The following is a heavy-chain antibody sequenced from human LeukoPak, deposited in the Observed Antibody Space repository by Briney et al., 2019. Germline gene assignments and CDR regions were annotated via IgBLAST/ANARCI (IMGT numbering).Heavy chain of an antibody. CDR1: GFTFNRYW. CDR3: ARGNFYSGSGSSPLDF. D-gene: IGHD3-10*01. V-gene: IGHV3-74*01. Sequence: GGPLRLSCAASGFTFNRYWMHWVRQAPGKGLVWVSRINADGSSTNYVDSVKGRFTISRDNAKNTLFLQMNSLRDEDTAVYYCARGNFYSGSGSSPLDFWGQGTLVTVSS. CDR2: INADGSST. J-gene: IGHJ4*02.